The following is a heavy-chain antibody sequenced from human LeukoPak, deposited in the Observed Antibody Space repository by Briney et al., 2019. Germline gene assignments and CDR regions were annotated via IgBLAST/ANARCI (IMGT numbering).Heavy chain of an antibody. J-gene: IGHJ6*03. CDR1: GYTFTSYG. CDR3: ARVEAHSSGWYDVSDYYMDV. Sequence: ASVKVSCKASGYTFTSYGISWVRQAPGQGLEWMGWISADNGNTNYAQKLQGRVTMTTDTSTSTAYMELRSLRSDDTAVYYCARVEAHSSGWYDVSDYYMDVWGKGTTVTVSS. D-gene: IGHD6-19*01. V-gene: IGHV1-18*01. CDR2: ISADNGNT.